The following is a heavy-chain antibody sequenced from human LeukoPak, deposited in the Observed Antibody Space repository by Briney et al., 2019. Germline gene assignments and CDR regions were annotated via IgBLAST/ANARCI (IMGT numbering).Heavy chain of an antibody. CDR1: GFIFSNYG. CDR2: TRYDGSDE. D-gene: IGHD6-13*01. J-gene: IGHJ4*02. CDR3: ARAAAGTSYYFDY. Sequence: GGSLRLSCAASGFIFSNYGMHWVRQAPGKGLEWVAFTRYDGSDEYYADSVKGRFTISRDNSKNTLYLQMNSLRAEDTAVYYCARAAAGTSYYFDYWGQGTLVTVSS. V-gene: IGHV3-30*02.